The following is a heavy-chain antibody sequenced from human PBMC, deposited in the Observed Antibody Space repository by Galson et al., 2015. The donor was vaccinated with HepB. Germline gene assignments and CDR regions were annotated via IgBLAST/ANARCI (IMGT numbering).Heavy chain of an antibody. V-gene: IGHV3-30*18. CDR1: GFTFSSYG. CDR2: ISYDGSNK. CDR3: AKVEYSSSSFDY. Sequence: SLRLSCAASGFTFSSYGMHWVRQAPGKGLEWVAVISYDGSNKYYADSVKGRFTISRDNSKNTLYLQMNSLRAEDTAVYYCAKVEYSSSSFDYWGQGTLVTVSS. J-gene: IGHJ4*02. D-gene: IGHD6-6*01.